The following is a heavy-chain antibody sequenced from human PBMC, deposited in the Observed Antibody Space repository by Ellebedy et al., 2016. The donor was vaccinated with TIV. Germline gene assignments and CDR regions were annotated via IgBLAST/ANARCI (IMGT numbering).Heavy chain of an antibody. V-gene: IGHV4-39*07. CDR3: ARDLGVVTNS. J-gene: IGHJ4*02. Sequence: GSLRLXCTVSGGSISSATYHWGWVRQPPGKGLEWVGNIYSSGNIHYNPSLKTRVTISVDTSKNQISLNLTSVTAADTAIYCCARDLGVVTNSWGQGTLVTVSS. CDR1: GGSISSATYH. D-gene: IGHD2-21*02. CDR2: IYSSGNI.